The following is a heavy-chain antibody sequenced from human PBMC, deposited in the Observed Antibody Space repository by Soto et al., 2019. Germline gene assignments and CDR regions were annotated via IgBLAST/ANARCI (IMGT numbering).Heavy chain of an antibody. CDR3: ARGLYYDDSSGYYGN. CDR2: ISSSSSYI. J-gene: IGHJ4*02. V-gene: IGHV3-21*01. D-gene: IGHD3-22*01. Sequence: EVQLVESGGGLVKPGGSLRLSCAASGFTFSSYSMNWVRQATGKGLEWVSSISSSSSYIYYADSVKGRFTISRDNAKNSLYLQMTSLRAEDTAVYYCARGLYYDDSSGYYGNWGQGTLVTVSS. CDR1: GFTFSSYS.